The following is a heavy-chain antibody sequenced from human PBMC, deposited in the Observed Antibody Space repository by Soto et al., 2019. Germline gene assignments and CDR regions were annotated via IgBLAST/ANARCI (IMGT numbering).Heavy chain of an antibody. J-gene: IGHJ5*02. V-gene: IGHV1-18*01. CDR3: ARQGYSSSWYEGNDP. Sequence: ASVKVSCTASGYTFTSYGISWVRQAPGQGLEWMGWISAYNGNTNYAQKLQGRVTMTTDTSTSTAYMELRSLRSDDTAVYYCARQGYSSSWYEGNDPWGQGTRVTVSS. D-gene: IGHD6-13*01. CDR2: ISAYNGNT. CDR1: GYTFTSYG.